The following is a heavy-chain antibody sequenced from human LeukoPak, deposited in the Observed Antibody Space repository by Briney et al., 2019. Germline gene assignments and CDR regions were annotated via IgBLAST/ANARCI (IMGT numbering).Heavy chain of an antibody. J-gene: IGHJ4*02. CDR1: GFTFSNYA. Sequence: GGSLRLSCAASGFTFSNYAMTWVRQAPGKGLERVSGISGSGSSTYYADSVKGRFTLSRDYPKNTLYLQMNSLRAEDTAVYFCAKYSGSYYYPPNWDSWGQGTLVTVSS. V-gene: IGHV3-23*01. CDR3: AKYSGSYYYPPNWDS. D-gene: IGHD1-26*01. CDR2: ISGSGSST.